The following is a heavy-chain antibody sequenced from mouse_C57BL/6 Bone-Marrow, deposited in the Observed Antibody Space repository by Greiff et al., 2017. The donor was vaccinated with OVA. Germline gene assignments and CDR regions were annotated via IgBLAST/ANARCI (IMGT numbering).Heavy chain of an antibody. D-gene: IGHD4-1*02. CDR3: ARLNWDVGYFDY. V-gene: IGHV1-64*01. J-gene: IGHJ2*01. CDR1: GYTFTSYW. CDR2: IHPNSGST. Sequence: QVQLQQPGAELVKPGASVKLSCKASGYTFTSYWMHWVKQRPGQGLEWIGMIHPNSGSTNYNEKFKSKATLTVDKSSSTAYMQLSSLTSEDSAVYYCARLNWDVGYFDYWGQGTTLTVSS.